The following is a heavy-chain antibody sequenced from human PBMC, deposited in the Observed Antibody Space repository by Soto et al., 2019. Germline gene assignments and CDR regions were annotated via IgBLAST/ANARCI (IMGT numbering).Heavy chain of an antibody. CDR1: GFTFDDYA. J-gene: IGHJ6*02. D-gene: IGHD3-22*01. Sequence: GGSLRLSCAASGFTFDDYAMHWVRQAPGKGLEWVSGISWNSGSIGYAGSVKGRFTISRDNAKNSLYLQMNSLRAEDTALYYCAKVADYYDSSGPQGGMDVWGQGSTVTVSS. V-gene: IGHV3-9*01. CDR2: ISWNSGSI. CDR3: AKVADYYDSSGPQGGMDV.